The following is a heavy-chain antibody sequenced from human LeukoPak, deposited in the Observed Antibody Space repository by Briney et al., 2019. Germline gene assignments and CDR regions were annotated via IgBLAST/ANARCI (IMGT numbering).Heavy chain of an antibody. V-gene: IGHV3-48*03. CDR3: ARTGLLRPMDV. J-gene: IGHJ6*03. D-gene: IGHD1-26*01. CDR1: GFTFSSYE. Sequence: PGGSLRLSCAASGFTFSSYEMNWVRQAPGKGLEWVSYISSSGSTIYYADSVKGRFTIPRDNAKNSLYLQMNSLRAEDTAVYYCARTGLLRPMDVWGKGTTVTISS. CDR2: ISSSGSTI.